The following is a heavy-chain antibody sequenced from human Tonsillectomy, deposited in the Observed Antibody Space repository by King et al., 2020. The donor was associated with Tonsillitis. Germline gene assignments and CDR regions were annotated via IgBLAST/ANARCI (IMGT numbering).Heavy chain of an antibody. CDR2: ISYDGSNK. V-gene: IGHV3-30-3*01. CDR1: GFTFSSYA. Sequence: VQLVESGGGVVQPGRSLRLSCAASGFTFSSYAMHWVRQAPGKGLEWVAVISYDGSNKYYADSVKGRFTISRDNSKNTLYLQMNSLRAEDTAVYYCARDPVYGDYTFDYWGQGTLVTVSS. D-gene: IGHD4-17*01. J-gene: IGHJ4*02. CDR3: ARDPVYGDYTFDY.